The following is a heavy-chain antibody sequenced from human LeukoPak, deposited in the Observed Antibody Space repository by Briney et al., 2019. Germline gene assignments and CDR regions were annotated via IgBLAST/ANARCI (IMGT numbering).Heavy chain of an antibody. CDR1: GGSISSYY. Sequence: PSETLSLTCTVSGGSISSYYWTWIRQPPGKGLEWIGSTYYGGSADYNPSLKSRVTLSLDTSKNQFSLKLRTVTAADTAVYYCARTPGVAGTSHYFDYWGQGTLVIVS. CDR3: ARTPGVAGTSHYFDY. D-gene: IGHD6-19*01. CDR2: TYYGGSA. V-gene: IGHV4-59*01. J-gene: IGHJ4*02.